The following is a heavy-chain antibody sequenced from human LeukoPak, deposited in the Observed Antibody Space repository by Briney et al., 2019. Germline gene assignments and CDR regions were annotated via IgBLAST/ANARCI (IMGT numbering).Heavy chain of an antibody. J-gene: IGHJ3*02. D-gene: IGHD4-17*01. Sequence: GGSLRLSCAASGFTFSSYAMSWVRQAPGKGLEWVSAISGSGGSTYYADSVKGRFTISRDNSKNTPYLQMNSLRAEDTAVYYCAKTHTVTTTFDAFDIWGQGTMVTVSS. V-gene: IGHV3-23*01. CDR1: GFTFSSYA. CDR3: AKTHTVTTTFDAFDI. CDR2: ISGSGGST.